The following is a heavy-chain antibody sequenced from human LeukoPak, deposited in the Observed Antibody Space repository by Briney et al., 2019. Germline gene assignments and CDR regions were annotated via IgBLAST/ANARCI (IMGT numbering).Heavy chain of an antibody. CDR2: INHSGST. J-gene: IGHJ5*02. CDR1: GGSFRGYY. CDR3: ARLHSSSWYYGWFDP. V-gene: IGHV4-34*01. D-gene: IGHD6-13*01. Sequence: PSETLSLTCAVYGGSFRGYYWSWIRQPPGKGLEWIGEINHSGSTNYNPSLKSRVTISVDTSKNQFSLKLSSVTAADTAVYYCARLHSSSWYYGWFDPWGQGTLVTVSS.